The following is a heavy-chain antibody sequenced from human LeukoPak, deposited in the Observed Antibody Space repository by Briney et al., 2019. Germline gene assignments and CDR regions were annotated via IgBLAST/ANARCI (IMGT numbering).Heavy chain of an antibody. CDR2: VNRDGSET. J-gene: IGHJ6*02. V-gene: IGHV3-7*03. CDR3: ARNNGMDV. Sequence: GSLRLSCAASGFALSSHWMTWVRQVPGRGPEWVANVNRDGSETYYLDSVKGRFTISQDNAKNSLYLQMNSLRAEDTALYHCARNNGMDVWGQGTTVIVSS. CDR1: GFALSSHW.